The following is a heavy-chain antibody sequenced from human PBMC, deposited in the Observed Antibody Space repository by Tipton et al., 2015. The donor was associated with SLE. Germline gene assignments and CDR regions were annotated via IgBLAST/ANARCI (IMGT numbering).Heavy chain of an antibody. J-gene: IGHJ6*02. CDR2: IYTSGST. CDR3: ARGYDFWSGYTLAYYYGMDV. Sequence: TLSLTCTVSGGSISSGDYYWSWIRQPPGKGLEWIGYIYTSGSTNYNPSLKSRVTISVDTSKNQFSLKLSSVTAADTAVYYCARGYDFWSGYTLAYYYGMDVWCQGATFTVSS. V-gene: IGHV4-30-4*01. CDR1: GGSISSGDYY. D-gene: IGHD3-3*01.